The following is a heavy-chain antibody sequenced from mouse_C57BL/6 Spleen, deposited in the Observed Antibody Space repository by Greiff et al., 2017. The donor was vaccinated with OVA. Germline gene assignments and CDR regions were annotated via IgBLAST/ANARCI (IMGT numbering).Heavy chain of an antibody. J-gene: IGHJ4*01. D-gene: IGHD1-1*01. CDR2: INPNNGGT. V-gene: IGHV1-26*01. CDR1: GYTFTDYY. Sequence: EVQLQQSGPELVKPGASVKISCKASGYTFTDYYMNWVKQSHGKSLEWIGDINPNNGGTSYNQKFKGKATLTVDKSSSTAYMELRSLTSEDSAVYYCARANYYGSSFHYYAMDYWGQGTSVTVSS. CDR3: ARANYYGSSFHYYAMDY.